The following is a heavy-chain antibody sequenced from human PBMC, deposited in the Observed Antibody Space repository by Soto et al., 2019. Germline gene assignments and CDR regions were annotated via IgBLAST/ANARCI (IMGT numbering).Heavy chain of an antibody. CDR2: IWYDGSNK. D-gene: IGHD6-13*01. Sequence: QVQLVESGGGVVQPGRSLRLSCAASGFTFSSYGMHWVRQAPGKGLEWVAVIWYDGSNKYYADSVKGRFTISRDNSKNPLYLQMNSLRAEDTAVYYCASGSIAAAGTGWYFDLWGRGTLVTVSS. V-gene: IGHV3-33*01. CDR1: GFTFSSYG. CDR3: ASGSIAAAGTGWYFDL. J-gene: IGHJ2*01.